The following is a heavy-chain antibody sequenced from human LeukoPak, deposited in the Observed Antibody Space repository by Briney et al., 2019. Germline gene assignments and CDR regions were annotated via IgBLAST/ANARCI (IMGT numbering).Heavy chain of an antibody. V-gene: IGHV4-59*01. CDR2: IYYSGRT. Sequence: SETLSLTCTVSGGSISSYYWSWIRQPPGKGLEWIGYIYYSGRTNYNPSLKSRSTLSVDTPKNQFSLKLSSVTPAPTPVFYCARGGCVGASRACIAGEIDYWGQGTLVTASS. CDR1: GGSISSYY. CDR3: ARGGCVGASRACIAGEIDY. D-gene: IGHD1-26*01. J-gene: IGHJ4*02.